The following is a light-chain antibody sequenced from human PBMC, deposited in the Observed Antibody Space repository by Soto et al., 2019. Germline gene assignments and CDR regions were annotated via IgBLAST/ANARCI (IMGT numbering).Light chain of an antibody. Sequence: DIQMTQSPSTLSASVGDRVTITCRASQSIDINLAWYQQKPGKAPNLLIYKASSLESGVPSRFSGSGSGTEFTLTISSLQPDDFATYYCQQYQHKSYPYTFGRGTKLEIK. CDR2: KAS. CDR3: QQYQHKSYPYT. J-gene: IGKJ2*01. CDR1: QSIDIN. V-gene: IGKV1-5*03.